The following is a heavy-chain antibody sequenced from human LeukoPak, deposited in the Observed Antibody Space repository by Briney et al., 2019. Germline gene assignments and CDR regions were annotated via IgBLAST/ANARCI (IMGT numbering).Heavy chain of an antibody. CDR3: ARDRGTAMVIRAPSFDI. CDR2: IYYSGST. Sequence: SQTLSLTCTVSGGSISSGGYYWSWIRQHPGKGLEWIGYIYYSGSTYYNPSLKSRVTISVDTSKNQFSLKLSSVTAADTAVYYCARDRGTAMVIRAPSFDIWGQGTMVTVSS. J-gene: IGHJ3*02. D-gene: IGHD5-18*01. V-gene: IGHV4-31*03. CDR1: GGSISSGGYY.